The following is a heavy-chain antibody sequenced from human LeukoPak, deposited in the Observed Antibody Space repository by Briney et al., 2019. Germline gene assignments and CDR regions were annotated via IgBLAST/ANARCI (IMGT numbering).Heavy chain of an antibody. CDR2: INHSGST. V-gene: IGHV4-34*01. J-gene: IGHJ4*02. CDR1: GGSFSGYY. D-gene: IGHD2/OR15-2a*01. CDR3: AGHHPRNTVDF. Sequence: SVTLSLTCAVYGGSFSGYYWRGIRQPPAKGLEWMGEINHSGSTNYNPSLKSRFTISVHTSKNQFSLKLSAVTAADTAVYYWAGHHPRNTVDFCGQGTLVTVSS.